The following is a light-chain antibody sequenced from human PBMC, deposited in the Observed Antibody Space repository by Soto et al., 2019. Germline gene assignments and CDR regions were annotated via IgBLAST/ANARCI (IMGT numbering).Light chain of an antibody. CDR2: EVS. J-gene: IGLJ1*01. Sequence: LTQPPSASGSPGQSVTISCTGTSSDVGGYNYVSWYQQHPGKAPKLMIYEVSKRPSGVPDRFSGSKSGNTASLTVSGLQAEDEADYYCSSYAGSTYVFGTGTKVTVL. V-gene: IGLV2-8*01. CDR1: SSDVGGYNY. CDR3: SSYAGSTYV.